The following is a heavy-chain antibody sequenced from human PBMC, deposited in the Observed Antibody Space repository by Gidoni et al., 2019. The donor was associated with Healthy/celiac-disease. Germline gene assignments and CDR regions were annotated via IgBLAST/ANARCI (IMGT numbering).Heavy chain of an antibody. CDR3: ARAAGSGWIDY. D-gene: IGHD6-19*01. J-gene: IGHJ4*02. Sequence: LAWMGGIIPIFGTANHAQKFQGRVTITADKSTSTAYMELRSLRSEDTAVYYCARAAGSGWIDYWGQGTLVTVSS. CDR2: IIPIFGTA. V-gene: IGHV1-69*06.